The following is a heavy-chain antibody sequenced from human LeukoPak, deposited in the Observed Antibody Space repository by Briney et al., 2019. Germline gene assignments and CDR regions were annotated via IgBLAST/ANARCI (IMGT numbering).Heavy chain of an antibody. V-gene: IGHV3-66*01. CDR2: IYSGGST. CDR3: ARYRSNRYYYDSSGYFDY. CDR1: GFTVSSNY. J-gene: IGHJ4*02. Sequence: AGGSLRLSCAASGFTVSSNYMSWVRQAPGKGLEWVSVIYSGGSTYYADSVKGRFTISRDNSKNTLYLQMNSLRAEDTAVYYCARYRSNRYYYDSSGYFDYWGQGTLVTVSS. D-gene: IGHD3-22*01.